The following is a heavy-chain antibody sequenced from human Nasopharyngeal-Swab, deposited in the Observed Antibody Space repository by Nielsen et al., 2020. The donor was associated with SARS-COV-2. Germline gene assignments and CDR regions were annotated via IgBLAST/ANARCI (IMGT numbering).Heavy chain of an antibody. V-gene: IGHV3-21*01. D-gene: IGHD2-8*01. CDR3: ARAEGGLYAPDY. CDR1: GFTFSSYW. CDR2: ISSSSSYI. Sequence: GGSLRLSCAASGFTFSSYWMSWVRQAPGKGLEWVSSISSSSSYIYYADSVKGRFTISRDNAKNSLYLQMNSLRAEDTAVYYCARAEGGLYAPDYWGQGTLVTVSS. J-gene: IGHJ4*02.